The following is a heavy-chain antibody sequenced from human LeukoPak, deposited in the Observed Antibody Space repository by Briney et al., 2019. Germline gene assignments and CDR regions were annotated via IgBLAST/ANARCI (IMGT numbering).Heavy chain of an antibody. Sequence: PSETLSLTCTVSGGSISSSSYYWGWIRQPPGKGLEWIGSIYYSGSTYYNPSLKSRVTISVDTSKNQFSLKLSSVTAADTAEYYCARHADYDYVWGSYPRDAFDIWGQGTMVTVSS. J-gene: IGHJ3*02. V-gene: IGHV4-39*01. D-gene: IGHD3-16*02. CDR2: IYYSGST. CDR3: ARHADYDYVWGSYPRDAFDI. CDR1: GGSISSSSYY.